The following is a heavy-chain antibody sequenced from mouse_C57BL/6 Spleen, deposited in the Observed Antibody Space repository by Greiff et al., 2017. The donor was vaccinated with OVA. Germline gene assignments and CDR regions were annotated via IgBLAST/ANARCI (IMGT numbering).Heavy chain of an antibody. Sequence: VQLQQSGPELVKPGASVKMSCKASGYTFTDYNMHWVKQSHGKSLEWIGYINPNNGGTSYNQKFKGKATLTVNKSSSTAYMELRSLTSEDSAVYYCALYDYGSSYREDWYFDVWGTGTTVTVSS. V-gene: IGHV1-22*01. CDR1: GYTFTDYN. CDR3: ALYDYGSSYREDWYFDV. D-gene: IGHD1-1*01. J-gene: IGHJ1*03. CDR2: INPNNGGT.